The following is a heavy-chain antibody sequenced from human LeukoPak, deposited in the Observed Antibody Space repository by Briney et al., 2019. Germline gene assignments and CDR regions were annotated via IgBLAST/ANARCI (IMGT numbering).Heavy chain of an antibody. CDR2: ITISGHTK. J-gene: IGHJ5*02. V-gene: IGHV3-48*04. CDR3: ARGDPHADL. CDR1: GFTFSNYA. Sequence: PGGSLRLSCAASGFTFSNYAMSWVRQAPGKGLEWIADITISGHTKNYADSVKGRFTISRDNARTSLYLQMNSLRVEDTGVYYCARGDPHADLWGQGTLVTVSS.